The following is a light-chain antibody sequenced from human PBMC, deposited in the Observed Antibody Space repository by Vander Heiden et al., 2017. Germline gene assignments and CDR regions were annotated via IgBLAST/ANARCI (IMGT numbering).Light chain of an antibody. CDR3: QQSYSDPPWT. CDR1: QSISTY. J-gene: IGKJ1*01. Sequence: IQMTQSPSPLPASVGDRVTIPCRASQSISTYLNWYQQRPGKAPRLLIYAASSLQSGVPSRFSGSGSGTDFTLTITSVQPEDFATYYCQQSYSDPPWTFGQGTKVDIK. CDR2: AAS. V-gene: IGKV1-39*01.